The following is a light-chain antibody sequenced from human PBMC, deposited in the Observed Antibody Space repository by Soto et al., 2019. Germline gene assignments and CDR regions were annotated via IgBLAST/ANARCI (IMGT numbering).Light chain of an antibody. CDR3: QQLRMYPST. Sequence: IQLTQSPSSLSSSLGDRVTITCRASQDVAIYLAWYQQKPGEAPKLLIYDASTMYGGVPSRFSGSGSGTDFALTITSLEAEDFATYYCQQLRMYPSTFGGGTKVDIK. CDR1: QDVAIY. CDR2: DAS. V-gene: IGKV1-9*01. J-gene: IGKJ4*01.